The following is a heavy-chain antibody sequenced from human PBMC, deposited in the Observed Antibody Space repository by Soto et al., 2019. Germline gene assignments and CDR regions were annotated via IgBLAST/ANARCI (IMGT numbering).Heavy chain of an antibody. J-gene: IGHJ6*02. CDR1: GFTFSSYG. V-gene: IGHV3-33*01. Sequence: HPGGSLRLSCAASGFTFSSYGMHWVRQAPGKGLEWVAVIWYDGSNKYSADSVKGRFTISRDNSKDTLYLQMNSLRAEDTAVYYCARNINAGYYYYGMDVSGQGTTVTVSS. CDR2: IWYDGSNK. CDR3: ARNINAGYYYYGMDV. D-gene: IGHD2-15*01.